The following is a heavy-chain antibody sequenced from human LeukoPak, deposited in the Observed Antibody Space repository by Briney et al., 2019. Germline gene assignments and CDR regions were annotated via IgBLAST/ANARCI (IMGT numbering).Heavy chain of an antibody. D-gene: IGHD3-16*02. V-gene: IGHV4-34*01. Sequence: SETLSLTCAVYGGSFSGYYWSWIRQRPGKGLEWIGETNHSGSTNYNPSLKSRVTISVDTSKNQFSLKLSSVTAADTAVYYCARSIGGVWGSYRQPDYWGQGTLVTVSS. CDR3: ARSIGGVWGSYRQPDY. CDR1: GGSFSGYY. CDR2: TNHSGST. J-gene: IGHJ4*02.